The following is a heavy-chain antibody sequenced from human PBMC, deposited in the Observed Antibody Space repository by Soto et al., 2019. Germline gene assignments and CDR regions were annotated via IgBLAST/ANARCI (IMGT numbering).Heavy chain of an antibody. Sequence: PGESLKISCKAPGYTFSRSWIGWVRQMPGKGLELMGIIYPDDSDTRYSPSFQGQVTISADKSINTAYLQWRTLEASDTAMYYGARLMVSTPNFGHWGQGAIVTVSS. CDR3: ARLMVSTPNFGH. CDR1: GYTFSRSW. V-gene: IGHV5-51*01. D-gene: IGHD2-8*01. J-gene: IGHJ4*02. CDR2: IYPDDSDT.